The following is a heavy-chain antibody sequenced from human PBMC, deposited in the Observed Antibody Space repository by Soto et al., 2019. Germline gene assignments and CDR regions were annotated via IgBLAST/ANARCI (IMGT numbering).Heavy chain of an antibody. CDR2: INPSGGST. V-gene: IGHV1-46*03. D-gene: IGHD4-17*01. Sequence: QVQLVQSGAEVKKPGASVKVSCKASGYTFTTYYMHWVRPAPGQGLEWMGIINPSGGSTSHAQKFQGRVTMTRDTSTSTGYMELSSLRSEDKAVYYCARLFRTVTDDYWGQGTLVTVSS. CDR3: ARLFRTVTDDY. CDR1: GYTFTTYY. J-gene: IGHJ4*02.